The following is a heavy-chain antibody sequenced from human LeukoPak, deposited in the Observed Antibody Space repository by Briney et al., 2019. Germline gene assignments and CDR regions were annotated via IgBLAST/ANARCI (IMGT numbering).Heavy chain of an antibody. V-gene: IGHV3-30*04. CDR2: ISYDGSNK. CDR3: AKARGGYFDWLPGDY. Sequence: GGSLRLSCAASGFTFSSYAMHWVRQAPGKGLEWVAVISYDGSNKYYADSVKGRFTISRDNSKNTLYLQMNSLRAEDTAVYYCAKARGGYFDWLPGDYWGQGTLVTVSS. J-gene: IGHJ4*02. D-gene: IGHD3-9*01. CDR1: GFTFSSYA.